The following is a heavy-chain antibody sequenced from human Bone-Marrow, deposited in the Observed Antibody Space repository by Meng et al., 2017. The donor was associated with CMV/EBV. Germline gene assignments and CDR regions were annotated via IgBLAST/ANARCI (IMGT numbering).Heavy chain of an antibody. CDR1: GDSISSYY. Sequence: SETLSLTCSVSGDSISSYYWSWIRQPPGKGLEWIGYISYSGSTSYSSSLKSRVTISVDMSKNQFSLKLSSVTAADTALYYCARVYRDDYVWGSYRDYYYGMDVWGQGTRVTFS. V-gene: IGHV4-59*01. D-gene: IGHD3-16*02. CDR2: ISYSGST. CDR3: ARVYRDDYVWGSYRDYYYGMDV. J-gene: IGHJ6*02.